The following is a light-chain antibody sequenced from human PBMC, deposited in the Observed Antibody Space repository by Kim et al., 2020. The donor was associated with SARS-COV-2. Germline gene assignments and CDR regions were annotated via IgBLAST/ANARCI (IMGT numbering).Light chain of an antibody. CDR2: DVS. Sequence: QSIAIACTGTSSDVGGYNYVSWYQQHPGKAPKLMIYDVSNRPSGVSNRFPGSKSGNTASLTISGLQAEDEADYYCSSYTSSSTPYVFGTGTKVTVL. CDR1: SSDVGGYNY. V-gene: IGLV2-14*03. CDR3: SSYTSSSTPYV. J-gene: IGLJ1*01.